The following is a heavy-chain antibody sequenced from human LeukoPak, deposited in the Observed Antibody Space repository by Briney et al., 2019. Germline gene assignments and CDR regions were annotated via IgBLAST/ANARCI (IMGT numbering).Heavy chain of an antibody. D-gene: IGHD7-27*01. CDR2: ISSSSYYI. V-gene: IGHV3-21*01. J-gene: IGHJ4*02. CDR3: ARDRTGEPDH. Sequence: GGSQRLSCAASGFTFSSYSMNWVRQAPGKGLEWVSSISSSSYYIYYADSVKGRFTFSRDNAKNSLYLQMNTLRAEDTAVYYCARDRTGEPDHWGQGTLVTVSS. CDR1: GFTFSSYS.